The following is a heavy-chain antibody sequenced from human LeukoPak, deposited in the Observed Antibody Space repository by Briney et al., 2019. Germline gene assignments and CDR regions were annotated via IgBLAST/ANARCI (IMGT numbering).Heavy chain of an antibody. CDR3: ARESRTELLWFGELLYPGGWFDP. Sequence: ASVKVSCKASGYTFTSYAMHWVRQAPGQRLEWMGWINTNTGNPTYAQGFTGRFVFSLDTSVSTAYLQISSLKAEDTAVYYCARESRTELLWFGELLYPGGWFDPWGQGTLVTVSS. V-gene: IGHV7-4-1*02. D-gene: IGHD3-10*01. J-gene: IGHJ5*02. CDR1: GYTFTSYA. CDR2: INTNTGNP.